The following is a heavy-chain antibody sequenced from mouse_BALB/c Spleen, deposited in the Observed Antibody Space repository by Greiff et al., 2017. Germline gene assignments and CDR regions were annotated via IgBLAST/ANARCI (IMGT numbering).Heavy chain of an antibody. CDR2: ISDGGSYT. CDR1: GFTFSDYY. D-gene: IGHD2-2*01. V-gene: IGHV5-4*02. J-gene: IGHJ3*01. CDR3: ARGVKGFAY. Sequence: EVKLVESGGGLVKPGGSLKLSCAASGFTFSDYYMYWVRQTPEKRLEWVATISDGGSYTYYPDSVKGRFTISRDNAKNNLYLQMSSLKSEDTAMYYCARGVKGFAYWGQGTLVTVSA.